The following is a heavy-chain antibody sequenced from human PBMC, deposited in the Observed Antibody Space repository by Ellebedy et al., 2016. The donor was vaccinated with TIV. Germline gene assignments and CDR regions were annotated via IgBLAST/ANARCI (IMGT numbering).Heavy chain of an antibody. V-gene: IGHV3-11*01. Sequence: GESLKISXAAPGFTFNKYYINWIRQAPGKGLEWVSYTSSNGTMKYYADSVKGRFTVSRDNAKNSLTLQMNNLRAEDTALYFCAVGLLQHWGQGTPVTVSS. CDR3: AVGLLQH. J-gene: IGHJ1*01. CDR1: GFTFNKYY. D-gene: IGHD3-10*01. CDR2: TSSNGTMK.